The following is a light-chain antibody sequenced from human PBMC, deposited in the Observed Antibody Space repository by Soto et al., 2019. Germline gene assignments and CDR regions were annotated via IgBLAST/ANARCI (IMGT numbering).Light chain of an antibody. V-gene: IGLV2-14*03. Sequence: SALTQPASVSGSPGQSITISCTGTSSDVGGYNYVSWYQQRPGKAPKLIISDVSNRPSGVSDRFSASKSGNTASLTISGLQTEDEADYYCISYTSSITYVFGTGTKVTVL. CDR3: ISYTSSITYV. CDR2: DVS. CDR1: SSDVGGYNY. J-gene: IGLJ1*01.